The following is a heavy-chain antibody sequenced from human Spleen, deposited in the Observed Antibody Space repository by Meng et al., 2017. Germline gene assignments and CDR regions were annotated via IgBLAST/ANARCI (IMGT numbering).Heavy chain of an antibody. J-gene: IGHJ4*02. CDR2: IDYSGST. V-gene: IGHV4-34*01. CDR3: ARAEAYCDWLGAQSALFDY. CDR1: GGSLSGYD. Sequence: GAVLFNPSVHPSLPVAVYGGSLSGYDGSWIRQHQGKGLEWSGYIDYSGSTYYNPSLKSRVTISVDKSKNQFSMKLSSVTAADTAVYYCARAEAYCDWLGAQSALFDYWGQGTLVTVSS. D-gene: IGHD3-9*01.